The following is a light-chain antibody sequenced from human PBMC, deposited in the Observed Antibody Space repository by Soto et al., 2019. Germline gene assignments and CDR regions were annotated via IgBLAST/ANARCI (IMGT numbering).Light chain of an antibody. Sequence: QSALTQPRSVSGSPGQSVTISCSGTSSDVGGYEYVSWYQHHPGKGPKLIIYEVNNRPSGVSDRFSGSKSGNKASLTISNLEAEDESDYYCGSYTSTDTPVVFGTGTKVTVL. J-gene: IGLJ1*01. CDR1: SSDVGGYEY. CDR3: GSYTSTDTPVV. CDR2: EVN. V-gene: IGLV2-11*01.